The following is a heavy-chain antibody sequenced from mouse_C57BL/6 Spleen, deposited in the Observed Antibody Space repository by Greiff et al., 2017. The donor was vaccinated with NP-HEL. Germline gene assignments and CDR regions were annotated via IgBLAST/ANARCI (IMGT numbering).Heavy chain of an antibody. CDR1: GYTFTDYE. D-gene: IGHD1-1*01. CDR3: TISFITTVVEYYFDY. Sequence: VQLQQSGAELVRPGASVTLSCKASGYTFTDYEMHWVKQTPVHGLEWIGAIDPETGGTAYNQKFKGKAILTADKSSSTAYMELRSLTSEDSAVYYCTISFITTVVEYYFDYWGQGTTLTVSS. CDR2: IDPETGGT. J-gene: IGHJ2*01. V-gene: IGHV1-15*01.